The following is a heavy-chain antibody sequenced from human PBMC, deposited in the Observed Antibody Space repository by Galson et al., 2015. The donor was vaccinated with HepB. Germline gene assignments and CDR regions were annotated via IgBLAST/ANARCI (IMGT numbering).Heavy chain of an antibody. D-gene: IGHD5-18*01. CDR2: ISSSSSYI. J-gene: IGHJ3*02. V-gene: IGHV3-21*01. CDR1: GFTFSSYS. CDR3: ARAGGSYSYGGFDAFDI. Sequence: SLRLSCAASGFTFSSYSMNWVRQAPGKGLEWVSSISSSSSYIYYADSVKGRFTISRDNAKNSLYLQMNSLRAEDTAVYYCARAGGSYSYGGFDAFDIWGQGTMVTVSS.